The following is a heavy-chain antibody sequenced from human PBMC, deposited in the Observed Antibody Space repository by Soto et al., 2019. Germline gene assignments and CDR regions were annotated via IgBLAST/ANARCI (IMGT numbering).Heavy chain of an antibody. D-gene: IGHD3-22*01. CDR3: ARACYDSSGYPPLYFDY. CDR2: ISAYNGNT. Sequence: GASVKVSCKASGYTFTSYGISWVRQAPGQGLEWMGWISAYNGNTNYAQKLQGRVTMTTDTSTSTAYMELRSLRSDDTAVYYCARACYDSSGYPPLYFDYWGQGTLVTVSS. V-gene: IGHV1-18*01. CDR1: GYTFTSYG. J-gene: IGHJ4*02.